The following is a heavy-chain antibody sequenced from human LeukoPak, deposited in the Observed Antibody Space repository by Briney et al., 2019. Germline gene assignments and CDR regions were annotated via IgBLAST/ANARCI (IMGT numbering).Heavy chain of an antibody. Sequence: SGTLSLTCAVSGGSISSSNWWSWVRLPPGKGLEWIGEINHSGSTNYNPSLKSRVTISVDTSKNQFSLKLSSVTAADTAVYYCARGGYDILTGTPKYFQHWGQGTLVTVSS. V-gene: IGHV4-4*02. D-gene: IGHD3-9*01. CDR3: ARGGYDILTGTPKYFQH. CDR1: GGSISSSNW. CDR2: INHSGST. J-gene: IGHJ1*01.